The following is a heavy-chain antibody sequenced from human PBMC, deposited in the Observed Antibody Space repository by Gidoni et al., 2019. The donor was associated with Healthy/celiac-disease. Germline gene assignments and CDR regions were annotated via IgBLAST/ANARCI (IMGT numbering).Heavy chain of an antibody. Sequence: QVQLVESGGGVVQPGRSLRLSCAASGFTFSSYGMHWVRQAPGKGLEWVAVISYDGSNKYYADSVKGRFTISRDNSKNTLYLQMNSLRAEDTAVYYCAKDTQIFGAPRWGYGMDVWGQGTTVTVSS. J-gene: IGHJ6*02. CDR2: ISYDGSNK. D-gene: IGHD3-3*01. V-gene: IGHV3-30*18. CDR1: GFTFSSYG. CDR3: AKDTQIFGAPRWGYGMDV.